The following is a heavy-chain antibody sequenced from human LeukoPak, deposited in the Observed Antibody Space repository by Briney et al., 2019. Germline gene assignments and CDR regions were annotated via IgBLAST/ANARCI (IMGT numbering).Heavy chain of an antibody. CDR3: ARDRGRWNYPVGTGYYFDY. J-gene: IGHJ4*02. Sequence: GGSLRLSCAASGFTFSSYAMHWVRQAPGKGLEWVAVISYDGSNKYYADSVKGRFTISRDNSKNTLYLQMNSLRAEDTAVYYCARDRGRWNYPVGTGYYFDYWGQGTLVTVSS. V-gene: IGHV3-30*14. CDR1: GFTFSSYA. D-gene: IGHD1-7*01. CDR2: ISYDGSNK.